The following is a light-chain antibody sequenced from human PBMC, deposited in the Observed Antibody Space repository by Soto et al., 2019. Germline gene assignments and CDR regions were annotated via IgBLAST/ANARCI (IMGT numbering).Light chain of an antibody. V-gene: IGKV3-11*01. CDR1: QSVSSY. CDR2: DAS. CDR3: QQRLET. J-gene: IGKJ1*01. Sequence: EIVLTQSPATLSLSPGERATLSCRASQSVSSYLAWYQQKPGQAPRLLIYDASNRATGIPARFSGSGSGTDFTLTISSLEPEDFAVYYCQQRLETFGQGTKVDIK.